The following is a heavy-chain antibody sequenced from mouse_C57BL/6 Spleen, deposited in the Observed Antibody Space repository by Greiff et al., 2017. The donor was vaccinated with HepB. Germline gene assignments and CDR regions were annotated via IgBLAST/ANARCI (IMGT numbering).Heavy chain of an antibody. CDR3: ARGGRNYFAMDY. J-gene: IGHJ4*01. CDR2: INYDGSST. Sequence: EVKVVESEGGLVQPGSSMKLSCTASGFTFSDYYMAWVRQVPEKGLEWVANINYDGSSTYYLDSLKSRFIISRDNAKNILYLQMSSLKSEDTATYYCARGGRNYFAMDYWGQGTSVTVSS. V-gene: IGHV5-16*01. D-gene: IGHD2-1*01. CDR1: GFTFSDYY.